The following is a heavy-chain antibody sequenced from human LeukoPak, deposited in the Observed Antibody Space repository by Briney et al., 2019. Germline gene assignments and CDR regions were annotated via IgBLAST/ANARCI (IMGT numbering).Heavy chain of an antibody. Sequence: PGGSLRLXCAASGFTFSSYEMNWGRQAPGKGLEWVSYISSSGSTIYYADSVKGRFTISRDNAKNSLYLQMNSLRAEDTAVYYCARDRAAYDSRGYYPRDYYYMDVWGKGTTVTVSS. CDR1: GFTFSSYE. D-gene: IGHD3-22*01. CDR3: ARDRAAYDSRGYYPRDYYYMDV. J-gene: IGHJ6*03. CDR2: ISSSGSTI. V-gene: IGHV3-48*03.